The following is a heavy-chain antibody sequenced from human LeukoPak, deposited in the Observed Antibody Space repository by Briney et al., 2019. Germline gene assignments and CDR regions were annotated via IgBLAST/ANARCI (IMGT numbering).Heavy chain of an antibody. CDR3: ARDAYDSSGYLFDY. CDR1: GFTFSSYA. D-gene: IGHD3-22*01. J-gene: IGHJ4*02. V-gene: IGHV3-30-3*01. CDR2: ISYDGSNK. Sequence: GGSLRLSCAASGFTFSSYAMHWVRQAPGKGLEWVAVISYDGSNKYYADSVKGRFTVSKDNSKNTLYLQTNSLRAEDTAVYYCARDAYDSSGYLFDYWGQGTLVTVSS.